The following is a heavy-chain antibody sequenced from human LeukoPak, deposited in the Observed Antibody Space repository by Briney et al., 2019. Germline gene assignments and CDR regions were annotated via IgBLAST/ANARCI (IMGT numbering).Heavy chain of an antibody. Sequence: PSETLSLTCTVSGGSISSYYWSWIRQPPGKGLEWIGYMYYSGSTNYNPSLKSRVTISVDTSKNQFSLKLSSVTAADTAVYYCASFAYCGGDCFSGGAFDIWGQGTMVTVSS. J-gene: IGHJ3*02. CDR3: ASFAYCGGDCFSGGAFDI. V-gene: IGHV4-59*01. D-gene: IGHD2-21*02. CDR1: GGSISSYY. CDR2: MYYSGST.